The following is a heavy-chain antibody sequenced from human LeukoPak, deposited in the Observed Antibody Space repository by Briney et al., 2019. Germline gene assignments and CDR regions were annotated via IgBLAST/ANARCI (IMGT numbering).Heavy chain of an antibody. CDR2: ISYDGSNK. J-gene: IGHJ6*02. CDR1: GFTFSSYA. Sequence: GGSLRLSCAASGFTFSSYAMPWVRQAPGKGLEWVAVISYDGSNKYYADSVKGRFTISRDNSKNTLYLQMNSLRAEDTAVYYCARDSGYDFWSGYSHYYYYYGMDVWGQGTTVTVSS. CDR3: ARDSGYDFWSGYSHYYYYYGMDV. V-gene: IGHV3-30-3*01. D-gene: IGHD3-3*01.